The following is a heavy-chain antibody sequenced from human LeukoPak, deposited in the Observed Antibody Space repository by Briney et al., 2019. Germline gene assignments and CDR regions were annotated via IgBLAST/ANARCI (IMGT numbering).Heavy chain of an antibody. V-gene: IGHV4-4*07. CDR2: IYTSGST. J-gene: IGHJ3*02. Sequence: SETLSLTCTVSGGSISRYYWSWIRQPAGKGLEWIGRIYTSGSTNYNPSLKSRVTISVDTSKNQFSLNLSSVTAADTAVYYCARHGLVAARHAFDIWGQGTMVTVSS. CDR1: GGSISRYY. CDR3: ARHGLVAARHAFDI. D-gene: IGHD6-6*01.